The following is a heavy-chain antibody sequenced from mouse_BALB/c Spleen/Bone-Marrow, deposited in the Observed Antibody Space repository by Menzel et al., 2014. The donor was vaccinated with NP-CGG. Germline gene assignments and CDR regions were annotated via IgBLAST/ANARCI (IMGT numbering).Heavy chain of an antibody. D-gene: IGHD2-10*02. CDR1: GYPFSSYW. J-gene: IGHJ2*01. CDR2: IYPGDGET. CDR3: ARKYGDY. V-gene: IGHV1-80*01. Sequence: VKLQEFGAELVRPGSSVKISCKASGYPFSSYWMNWVKQRPGQGLEWIGQIYPGDGETNYNGKFKGNATLTADESSSTAYMQLISLTSEDSAVYFCARKYGDYWGQGTTLTVSS.